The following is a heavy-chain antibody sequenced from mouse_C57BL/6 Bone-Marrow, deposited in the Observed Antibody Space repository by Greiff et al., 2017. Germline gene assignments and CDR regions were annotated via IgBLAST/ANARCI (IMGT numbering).Heavy chain of an antibody. V-gene: IGHV6-3*01. D-gene: IGHD2-4*01. Sequence: DVKLVESGGGLVQPGGSMKLSCVASGFTFSNYWMNWVRQSPEKGLEWVAQIRLKSDNYATHYAEAVKGRFTISRDDSKSSVYLQMYNLRAEDTGIYYCTVYDYDEAYWGQGTLVTVSA. CDR3: TVYDYDEAY. J-gene: IGHJ3*01. CDR1: GFTFSNYW. CDR2: IRLKSDNYAT.